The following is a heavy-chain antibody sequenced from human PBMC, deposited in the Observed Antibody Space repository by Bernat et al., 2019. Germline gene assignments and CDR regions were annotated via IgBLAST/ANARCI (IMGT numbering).Heavy chain of an antibody. Sequence: EVQLVESGGGLVQPGESLRLSCAASGFTFSDFWMSWVRQAPGKGLEWVANIKEDGNEIYYVDSVKGRFTVSRDNAKNSLYLQMNSLRTEDTAVYYCARAREGGGGEWGQGTLVTVSS. V-gene: IGHV3-7*03. J-gene: IGHJ4*02. CDR3: ARAREGGGGE. CDR1: GFTFSDFW. CDR2: IKEDGNEI. D-gene: IGHD2-15*01.